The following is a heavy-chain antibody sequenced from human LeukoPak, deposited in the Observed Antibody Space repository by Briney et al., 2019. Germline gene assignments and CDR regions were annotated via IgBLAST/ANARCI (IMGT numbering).Heavy chain of an antibody. CDR1: GFTFSSYS. J-gene: IGHJ4*02. Sequence: PGGSLRLSCAASGFTFSSYSMNWVRQAPGKGLEWVSSISSSSSYIYYADSVKGRFTISRDNAKNSLYLQMNSLRAEDAAVYYCAREGTAAGTSLNFDYWGQGILVTVSS. V-gene: IGHV3-21*01. D-gene: IGHD6-13*01. CDR3: AREGTAAGTSLNFDY. CDR2: ISSSSSYI.